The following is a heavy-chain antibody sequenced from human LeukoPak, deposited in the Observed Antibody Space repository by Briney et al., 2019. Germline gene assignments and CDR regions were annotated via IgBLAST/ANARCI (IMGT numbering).Heavy chain of an antibody. J-gene: IGHJ4*02. Sequence: SETLSLTCTVSGGSISSYYWSWIRQPPGKGLEWIGYIYYSGSTNYNPSLKSRVTISVDTSKNQFSLKLSSVTAADTAVYYCAREGWIYYDSSGYYYEALDYWGQGTLVTVSS. D-gene: IGHD3-22*01. CDR2: IYYSGST. V-gene: IGHV4-59*01. CDR1: GGSISSYY. CDR3: AREGWIYYDSSGYYYEALDY.